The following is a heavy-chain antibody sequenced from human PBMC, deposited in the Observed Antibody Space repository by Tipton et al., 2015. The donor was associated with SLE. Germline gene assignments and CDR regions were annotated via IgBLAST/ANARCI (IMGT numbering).Heavy chain of an antibody. V-gene: IGHV3-21*01. D-gene: IGHD1-7*01. J-gene: IGHJ4*02. Sequence: SLRLSCAASGFTFNRYSVNWVRQAPGKGLEWVSSISGNSFYIYYADSVKGRFTVSRDNARNSLYLQMNSLRAEDTAVYYCARIAGELRSDFWGQGTLVSVSS. CDR3: ARIAGELRSDF. CDR1: GFTFNRYS. CDR2: ISGNSFYI.